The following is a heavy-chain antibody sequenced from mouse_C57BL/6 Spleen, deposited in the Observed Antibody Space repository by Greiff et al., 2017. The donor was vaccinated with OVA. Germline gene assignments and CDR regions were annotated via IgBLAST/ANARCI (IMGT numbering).Heavy chain of an antibody. CDR3: ARWGTGAYYFDY. CDR1: GYTFTSYW. D-gene: IGHD4-1*01. J-gene: IGHJ2*01. CDR2: IHPNSGST. Sequence: VQLQQPGAELVKPGASVKLSCKASGYTFTSYWMHWVKQRPGQGLEWIGMIHPNSGSTNYNEKFKSKATLTVDKSSSTAYMQLSSLTSEDSAVYYCARWGTGAYYFDYWGQGTTLTVSS. V-gene: IGHV1-64*01.